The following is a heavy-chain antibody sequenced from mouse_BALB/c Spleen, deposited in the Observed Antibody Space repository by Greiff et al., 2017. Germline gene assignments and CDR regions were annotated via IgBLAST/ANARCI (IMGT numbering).Heavy chain of an antibody. V-gene: IGHV6-6*02. CDR2: IRLKSNNYAT. J-gene: IGHJ2*01. Sequence: EVKLVESGGGLVQPGGSMKLSCVASGFTFSNYWMNWVRQSPEKGLEWVAEIRLKSNNYATHYAESVKGRFTISRDDSKSSVYLQMNNLRAEDTGIYYCTGIPYFDYWGQGTTLTVSS. CDR3: TGIPYFDY. CDR1: GFTFSNYW.